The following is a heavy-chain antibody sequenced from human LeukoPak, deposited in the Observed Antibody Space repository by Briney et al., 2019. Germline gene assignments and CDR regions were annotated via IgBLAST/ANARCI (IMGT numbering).Heavy chain of an antibody. CDR1: GFTFSSYE. V-gene: IGHV3-48*03. Sequence: PGGSLRLSCAASGFTFSSYEMNWFRQAPGKGLEWVSYISSSGSTIYYADSVKGRFTISRDNAKNSLYLQMNSLRAEDTAVYYCARGGLAVAGGRFDYWGQGTLVTVSS. J-gene: IGHJ4*02. CDR3: ARGGLAVAGGRFDY. CDR2: ISSSGSTI. D-gene: IGHD6-19*01.